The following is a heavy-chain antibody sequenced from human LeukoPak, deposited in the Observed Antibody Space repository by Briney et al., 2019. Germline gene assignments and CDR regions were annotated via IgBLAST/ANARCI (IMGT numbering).Heavy chain of an antibody. D-gene: IGHD6-6*01. CDR3: ARARVGYSSSYYYYYMDV. Sequence: PSQTLSLTCTVSGGSISGGTYYWSWIRQPAGKGLEWIGRIYTSGSTNYNPSLKSRVTISVDTSKNQFSLKLSSVTAADTAVYYCARARVGYSSSYYYYYMDVWGKGTTVTVSS. CDR1: GGSISGGTYY. CDR2: IYTSGST. J-gene: IGHJ6*03. V-gene: IGHV4-61*02.